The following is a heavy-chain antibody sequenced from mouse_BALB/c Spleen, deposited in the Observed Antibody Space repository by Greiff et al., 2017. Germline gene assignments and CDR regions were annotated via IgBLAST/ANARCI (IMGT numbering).Heavy chain of an antibody. J-gene: IGHJ4*01. Sequence: VQLQQSGPGLVAPSQSLSITCTVSGFSLTGYGVNWVRQPPGKGLEWLGMIWGDGSTDYNSALKSRLSISKDNSKSQVFLKMNSLQTDDTARYYCARERNYGNYESYAMDYWGQGTSVTVSS. D-gene: IGHD2-1*01. CDR2: IWGDGST. V-gene: IGHV2-6-7*01. CDR3: ARERNYGNYESYAMDY. CDR1: GFSLTGYG.